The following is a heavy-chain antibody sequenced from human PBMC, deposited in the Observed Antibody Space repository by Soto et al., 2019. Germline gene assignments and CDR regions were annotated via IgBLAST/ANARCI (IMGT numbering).Heavy chain of an antibody. D-gene: IGHD3-16*01. CDR3: ARDAHPPALSGDIMLWDG. J-gene: IGHJ6*01. Sequence: VQLVQSGAEVKKPGSSVKVSCKASGGTLSSYAVTWVRHAPGQGREWRGGIIPIFGTVIYAQQFQGRVTITAVESTKPADMELGSLRFDDTAVYYCARDAHPPALSGDIMLWDGWGQGTTVTVSS. CDR2: IIPIFGTV. V-gene: IGHV1-69*01. CDR1: GGTLSSYA.